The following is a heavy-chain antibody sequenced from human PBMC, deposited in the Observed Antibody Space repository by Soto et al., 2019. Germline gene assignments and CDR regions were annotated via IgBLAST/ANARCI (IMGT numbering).Heavy chain of an antibody. V-gene: IGHV3-33*01. J-gene: IGHJ4*02. Sequence: QVQLVESGGGVVQPGRSLRLSCAASGFTFSSYGXXXXXXXXXXGLEWVGVIWYDGSNKYYADSVKGRFTISRDNXXXXXXXXXXXXXXXXXXXXXXXXXXXXXYFDSWGQGTLVTVSS. CDR2: IWYDGSNK. CDR3: XXXXXXXYFDS. CDR1: GFTFSSYG.